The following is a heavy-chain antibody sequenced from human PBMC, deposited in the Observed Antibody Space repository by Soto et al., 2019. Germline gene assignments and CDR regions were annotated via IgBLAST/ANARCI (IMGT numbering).Heavy chain of an antibody. CDR3: ARGPYYDILPNSPYFDY. J-gene: IGHJ4*02. Sequence: GASVKVSCKASGYTFTGYYMHCVRQAPGQGLEWMGWINPNSGGTNYAQKFQGWVTMTRDTSISTAYMELSRLRSDDTAVYYCARGPYYDILPNSPYFDYWGQGTLVTVSS. CDR1: GYTFTGYY. CDR2: INPNSGGT. D-gene: IGHD3-9*01. V-gene: IGHV1-2*04.